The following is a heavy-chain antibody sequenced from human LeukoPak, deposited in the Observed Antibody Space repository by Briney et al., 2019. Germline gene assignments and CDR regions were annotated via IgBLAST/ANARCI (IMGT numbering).Heavy chain of an antibody. D-gene: IGHD4-23*01. V-gene: IGHV3-74*01. J-gene: IGHJ4*02. CDR2: INSDGSST. CDR1: GFTFSSYW. CDR3: AKGRGDGGYYFDY. Sequence: PGGSLRLSCAASGFTFSSYWMHWVRQAPGKGLVWVSRINSDGSSTSYADSVKGRFTISRDNAKNSLYLQMNSLRAEDTALYYCAKGRGDGGYYFDYWGQGTLVTVSS.